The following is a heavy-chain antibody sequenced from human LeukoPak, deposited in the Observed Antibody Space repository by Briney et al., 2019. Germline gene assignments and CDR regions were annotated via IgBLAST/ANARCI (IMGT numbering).Heavy chain of an antibody. CDR1: GGSFSGYY. D-gene: IGHD3-10*01. V-gene: IGHV4-34*01. CDR2: INHSGST. Sequence: SETLSLTCAVYGGSFSGYYWSWIRQPPGKGLEWIGEINHSGSTNYNPSRKSRVTISVDTSKNQFSLKLSSVTAADTAVYYCARGSLPAMVRGVPTLDYWGQGTLVTVSS. CDR3: ARGSLPAMVRGVPTLDY. J-gene: IGHJ4*02.